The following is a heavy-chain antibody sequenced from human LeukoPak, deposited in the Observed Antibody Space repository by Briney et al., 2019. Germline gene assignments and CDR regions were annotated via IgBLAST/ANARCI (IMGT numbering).Heavy chain of an antibody. CDR3: ARNSGWSVDY. CDR2: IKQDGSEE. D-gene: IGHD6-19*01. Sequence: GRSLRLSCAASGSTFSDYWMSWVRQTPGKGLEWVANIKQDGSEEYYVDSMEGRFTVSKDNAKNSLSLEMNSLRADDTAVYYCARNSGWSVDYWGQGALVTVSS. CDR1: GSTFSDYW. V-gene: IGHV3-7*01. J-gene: IGHJ4*02.